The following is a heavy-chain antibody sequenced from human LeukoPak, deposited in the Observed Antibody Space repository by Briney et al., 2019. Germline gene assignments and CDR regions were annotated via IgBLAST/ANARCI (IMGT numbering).Heavy chain of an antibody. CDR3: AKNGRILDV. V-gene: IGHV3-23*01. Sequence: PGGSLRLSCAASGITFNTHGMSWVRQAPGRGPEWVSSIGANTDDTYYAESVKGRFTISRDRSKNTIYLQMSSLRAEDTAVYHCAKNGRILDVRGQGTTVTVSS. CDR1: GITFNTHG. CDR2: IGANTDDT. D-gene: IGHD2-8*01. J-gene: IGHJ6*02.